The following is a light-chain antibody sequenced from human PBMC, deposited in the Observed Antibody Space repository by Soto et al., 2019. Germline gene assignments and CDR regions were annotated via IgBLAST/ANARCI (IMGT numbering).Light chain of an antibody. J-gene: IGKJ1*01. V-gene: IGKV3-20*01. CDR3: QQYDGSPPWT. CDR1: QSVARSS. Sequence: EIVLTQSPGTLSLSPGERATLFCRASQSVARSSLAWYQQKPGQAPRLLIYGAYSRATGIPDRFSGSGSGTEFTLTISRLEPEDFALYYCQQYDGSPPWTFGQGTKVAIK. CDR2: GAY.